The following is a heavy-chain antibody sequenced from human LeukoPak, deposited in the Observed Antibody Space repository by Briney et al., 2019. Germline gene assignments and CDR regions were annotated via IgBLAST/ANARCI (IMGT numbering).Heavy chain of an antibody. CDR1: GFTFSNAW. CDR2: IKSKAGGGTI. V-gene: IGHV3-15*01. Sequence: GGSLRLSCATSGFTFSNAWMSWVRQAPGKGLEWVGRIKSKAGGGTIDYVAPVKGRFTISRDDSKNTLYLQMNSLKTEDTAVYYCTVTSGYWGQGTLVTVSS. D-gene: IGHD3-10*01. J-gene: IGHJ4*02. CDR3: TVTSGY.